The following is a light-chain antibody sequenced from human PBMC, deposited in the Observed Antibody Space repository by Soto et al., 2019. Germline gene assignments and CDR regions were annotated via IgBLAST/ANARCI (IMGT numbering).Light chain of an antibody. CDR1: QIISSSY. CDR3: QQYESSPRT. J-gene: IGKJ1*01. Sequence: EIVLTQSPGTLSVSLGDRATLSCRASQIISSSYLAWYQQKPGQAPRLLIYGASSRATGIPDRFSASGSGTDFTLTISRLEPEDFAVYYCQQYESSPRTFGQGTKVDI. CDR2: GAS. V-gene: IGKV3-20*01.